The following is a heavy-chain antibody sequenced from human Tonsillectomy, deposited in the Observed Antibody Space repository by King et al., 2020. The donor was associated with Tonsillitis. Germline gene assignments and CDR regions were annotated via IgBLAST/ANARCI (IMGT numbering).Heavy chain of an antibody. CDR2: IHPGDSDT. V-gene: IGHV5-51*01. Sequence: QLVQSGAEVKKPGESLKISCQGSGYIFTSYWIGWVRQMPGKGLEWRGIIHPGDSDTSYSPSFQGQVAISAERSFGTAYLQWSSLKASDTAIYYCARQGDHYFGSGSFTDWGQGTLVTVSS. CDR1: GYIFTSYW. J-gene: IGHJ4*02. D-gene: IGHD3-10*01. CDR3: ARQGDHYFGSGSFTD.